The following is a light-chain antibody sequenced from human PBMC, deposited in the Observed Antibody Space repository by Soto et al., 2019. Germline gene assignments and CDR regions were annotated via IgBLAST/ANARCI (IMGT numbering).Light chain of an antibody. CDR1: QSVSSN. CDR3: QHYYNWPRT. Sequence: EILMTQSPATLSVSPGQRATLSCTASQSVSSNLAWYQQKPGQAPRLLIYGASTRATGIPARFSGSGSGTEFTLTISSLQSEDVAVYYCQHYYNWPRTFGQGTKVEIK. CDR2: GAS. V-gene: IGKV3-15*01. J-gene: IGKJ1*01.